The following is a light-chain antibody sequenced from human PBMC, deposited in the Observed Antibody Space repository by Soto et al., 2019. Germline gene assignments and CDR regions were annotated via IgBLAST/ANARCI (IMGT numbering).Light chain of an antibody. CDR3: QQLKTYPVP. CDR2: SAS. CDR1: HDIVSS. J-gene: IGKJ5*01. V-gene: IGKV1-13*02. Sequence: AIQLTQSPSSLSASVGDTVSITCRASHDIVSSLAWYQQKSGKPPKLLIYSASALDTGVPSRFSGTGSGTDFTLRITSLQPEDFATYYCQQLKTYPVPFGQGTRLDIK.